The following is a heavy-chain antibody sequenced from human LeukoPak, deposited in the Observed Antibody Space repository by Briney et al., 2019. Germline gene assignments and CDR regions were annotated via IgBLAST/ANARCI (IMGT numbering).Heavy chain of an antibody. Sequence: GGSLRLSRAASGFTFSSYSMNWVRRAPGKGLEWVSYISSSSSTIYYADSVKGRFTISRDNAKNSLYLQMNSLRAEDTAVYYCARRDDYVWGSYPNYFDYWGQGTLVTVSS. D-gene: IGHD3-16*02. V-gene: IGHV3-48*01. CDR2: ISSSSSTI. J-gene: IGHJ4*02. CDR3: ARRDDYVWGSYPNYFDY. CDR1: GFTFSSYS.